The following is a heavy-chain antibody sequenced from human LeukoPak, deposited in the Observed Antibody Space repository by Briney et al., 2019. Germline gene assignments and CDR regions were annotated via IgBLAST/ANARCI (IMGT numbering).Heavy chain of an antibody. D-gene: IGHD4-17*01. Sequence: GGSLRLSCAASGFTFSSYGMHWVRQAPGKGLEWVAVIWYDGSNKYYADSVKGRFTISRDNSKNTLYLQMNRLRAEETAVYYCARGSSGDYGFDYWGQGTLVTVSS. CDR3: ARGSSGDYGFDY. J-gene: IGHJ4*02. V-gene: IGHV3-33*01. CDR2: IWYDGSNK. CDR1: GFTFSSYG.